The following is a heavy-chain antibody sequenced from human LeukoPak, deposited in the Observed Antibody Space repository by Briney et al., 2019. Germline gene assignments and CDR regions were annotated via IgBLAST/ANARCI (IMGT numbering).Heavy chain of an antibody. V-gene: IGHV4-59*11. J-gene: IGHJ6*03. CDR1: GGSISSHY. Sequence: PSETLPLTCTVSGGSISSHYWSWIRQPPGKGLEWLGYIYYSGSTNYNPSLKSRVTISVDTSKNQFSLKLSSVTAADTAVYYCARDAIAARGGYYYYMDVWGKGTTVTVSS. D-gene: IGHD6-6*01. CDR3: ARDAIAARGGYYYYMDV. CDR2: IYYSGST.